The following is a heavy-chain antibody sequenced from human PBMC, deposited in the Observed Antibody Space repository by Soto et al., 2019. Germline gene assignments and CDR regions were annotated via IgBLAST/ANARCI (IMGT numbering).Heavy chain of an antibody. CDR2: IHYSGST. V-gene: IGHV4-39*01. J-gene: IGHJ6*02. CDR1: GGSISSSSYY. CDR3: ARVDWTYDLPRFGMDV. D-gene: IGHD1-7*01. Sequence: SETLSLTCTVSGGSISSSSYYWGWIRQPPGKGLEWIGSIHYSGSTYYNPSLKSRVTISVDTSKNQFSLKLSSVTAADTAVYYCARVDWTYDLPRFGMDVWGPGTTVTVSS.